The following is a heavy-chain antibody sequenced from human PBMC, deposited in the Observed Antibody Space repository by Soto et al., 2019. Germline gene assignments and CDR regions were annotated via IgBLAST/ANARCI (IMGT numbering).Heavy chain of an antibody. CDR1: GGSVSSGSYY. V-gene: IGHV4-61*01. Sequence: SETLSLTCTVSGGSVSSGSYYWSWIRQPTGKGLEWIGYIYYSGSTNYNPSLKSRVTISVDTSKNQFSLKLSSVTAADTAVYYCARRDGYKIGFDYWGQGTLVTVSS. D-gene: IGHD5-12*01. CDR2: IYYSGST. CDR3: ARRDGYKIGFDY. J-gene: IGHJ4*02.